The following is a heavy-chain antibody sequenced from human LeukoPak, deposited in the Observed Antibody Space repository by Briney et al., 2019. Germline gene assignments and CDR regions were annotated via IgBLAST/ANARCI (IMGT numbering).Heavy chain of an antibody. J-gene: IGHJ6*02. V-gene: IGHV3-48*03. CDR3: AKEHIGVVPTEKYYYFYGNDV. CDR1: GFTFSSYE. D-gene: IGHD2-2*01. CDR2: ISSSGSTI. Sequence: GGSLRLSCAASGFTFSSYEMNWVRQAPGKGLEWVSYISSSGSTIYYADSVKGRFTISRDNAKNSLYLQMNSLRAEDTAVYYCAKEHIGVVPTEKYYYFYGNDVWGQGTTVTVSS.